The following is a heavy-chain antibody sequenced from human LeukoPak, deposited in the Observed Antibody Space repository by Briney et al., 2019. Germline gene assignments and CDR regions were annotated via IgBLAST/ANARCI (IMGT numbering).Heavy chain of an antibody. CDR1: GYTFTGYY. V-gene: IGHV1-2*02. J-gene: IGHJ4*02. D-gene: IGHD2-2*01. CDR3: ARDAGYCSSTSCYSAAISYYFDY. CDR2: INPNSGGT. Sequence: ASVKGSCKASGYTFTGYYMHWVRQAPGQGLEWMGWINPNSGGTNYAQKFQGRVTMTRDTSISTAYMELSRLRSDDTAVYYCARDAGYCSSTSCYSAAISYYFDYWGQGTLVTVSS.